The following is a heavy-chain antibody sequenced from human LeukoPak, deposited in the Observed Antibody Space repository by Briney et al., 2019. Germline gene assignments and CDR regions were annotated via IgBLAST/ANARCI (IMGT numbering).Heavy chain of an antibody. CDR1: GFTVSTNY. CDR3: TRDPFTGSYYYYGMDV. CDR2: IYSGGNT. J-gene: IGHJ6*02. V-gene: IGHV3-66*01. D-gene: IGHD1-26*01. Sequence: GGSLRLSCAASGFTVSTNYMSWVRQAPGKGLEWVSVIYSGGNTFYADSMKGRFTISRDNSKNTLYLRMSNLRAEDTAVYYCTRDPFTGSYYYYGMDVWGQGTTVTVSS.